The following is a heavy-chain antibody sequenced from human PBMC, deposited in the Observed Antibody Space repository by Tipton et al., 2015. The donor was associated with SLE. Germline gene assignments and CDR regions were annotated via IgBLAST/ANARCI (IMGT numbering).Heavy chain of an antibody. D-gene: IGHD5-18*01. V-gene: IGHV4-4*07. J-gene: IGHJ4*02. CDR2: FYTSGST. CDR3: ARHVYNYGPYYFDY. Sequence: TLSLTCTVSGTSISSYSWNWIRQPAGKGLEWIGRFYTSGSTNYNPSLKSRVTISVDTSKNQFSLKLSSVTAADTAVYYCARHVYNYGPYYFDYWGPGTLVTVSS. CDR1: GTSISSYS.